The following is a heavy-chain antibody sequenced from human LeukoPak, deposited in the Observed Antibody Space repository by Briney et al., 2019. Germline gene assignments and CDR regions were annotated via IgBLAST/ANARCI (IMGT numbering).Heavy chain of an antibody. V-gene: IGHV3-74*01. CDR1: GVPLWRYW. Sequence: AGGSLSLSCALSGVPLWRYWILGVRDARGGGGVCVSRVNTDGRSTSYADSVKGRFTISRDNAKNTLYLQMDSLRAEDTAVYYCAREGRIMGATIDYWGQGALVTVSS. CDR2: VNTDGRST. J-gene: IGHJ4*02. CDR3: AREGRIMGATIDY. D-gene: IGHD1-26*01.